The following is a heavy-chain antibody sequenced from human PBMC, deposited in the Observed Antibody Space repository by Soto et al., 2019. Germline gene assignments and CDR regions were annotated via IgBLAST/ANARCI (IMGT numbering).Heavy chain of an antibody. Sequence: QVQLVESGGGVVQPGRSLRLACVGSGFTFSSYSLHWVRQATGKGLEWVAVTSYDGSSKYYAHSLKGRLTISRDNSSNTLYLQMNSLRAEDTALYYCAIELDGTLLGFPVWSLAMDVWGHGTTVTVSS. CDR1: GFTFSSYS. V-gene: IGHV3-30*04. J-gene: IGHJ6*02. CDR2: TSYDGSSK. D-gene: IGHD1-1*01. CDR3: AIELDGTLLGFPVWSLAMDV.